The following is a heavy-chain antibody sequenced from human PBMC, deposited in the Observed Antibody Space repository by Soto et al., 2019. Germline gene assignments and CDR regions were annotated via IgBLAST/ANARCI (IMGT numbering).Heavy chain of an antibody. CDR2: IIPIFGTA. Sequence: QVQLVQSGAEVKKPGSSVKVSCKASGGTFSSYAISWVRQAPGQGLEWMGGIIPIFGTANYAQKFQGRVTITADESTSTDYMELSSLRSEDTAVYYCARGDDYYDSSGYYHYNPLDYWGQGTLVTVSS. J-gene: IGHJ4*02. CDR1: GGTFSSYA. D-gene: IGHD3-22*01. CDR3: ARGDDYYDSSGYYHYNPLDY. V-gene: IGHV1-69*12.